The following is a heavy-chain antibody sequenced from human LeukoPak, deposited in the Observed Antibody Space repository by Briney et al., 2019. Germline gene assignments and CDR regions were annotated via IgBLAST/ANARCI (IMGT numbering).Heavy chain of an antibody. CDR1: GFTVSSNY. D-gene: IGHD3-16*02. CDR2: IYSGGST. J-gene: IGHJ4*02. Sequence: PGGSLRLSCAASGFTVSSNYMSWVRQAPGKGLEWVSVIYSGGSTYYADSVKGRFTISRHNSKNTLYLQMNSLRAEDTAVYYRARGVIPTRTVNWGQGTLVTVSS. CDR3: ARGVIPTRTVN. V-gene: IGHV3-53*04.